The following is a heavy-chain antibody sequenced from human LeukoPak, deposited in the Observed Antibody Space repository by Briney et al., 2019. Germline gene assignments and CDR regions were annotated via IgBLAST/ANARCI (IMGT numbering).Heavy chain of an antibody. V-gene: IGHV4-39*01. CDR1: GGSISSTSHY. J-gene: IGHJ4*02. Sequence: SETLSLTCTVSGGSISSTSHYWDWIRQPPGKGLEWIGSFYYSGSTYYNPALKSRVTISADASKNQFSLKLSSVTAADTAAYYCASDYGDHLDYWGQGTLVTVSS. CDR2: FYYSGST. D-gene: IGHD4-17*01. CDR3: ASDYGDHLDY.